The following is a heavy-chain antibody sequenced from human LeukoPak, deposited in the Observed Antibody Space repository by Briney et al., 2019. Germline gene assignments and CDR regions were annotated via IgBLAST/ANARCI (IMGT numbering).Heavy chain of an antibody. D-gene: IGHD6-19*01. Sequence: PSETLSLTCTVSGGSVSSGSYYWRWIRQPPGKGLEWIGNIYHSGSMKYSPSLKSRVTISVDTSKNQFSLKLSSVTAADTAVYYCASRVAGTSMDVWGQGTTVTVSS. J-gene: IGHJ6*02. V-gene: IGHV4-61*01. CDR1: GGSVSSGSYY. CDR2: IYHSGSM. CDR3: ASRVAGTSMDV.